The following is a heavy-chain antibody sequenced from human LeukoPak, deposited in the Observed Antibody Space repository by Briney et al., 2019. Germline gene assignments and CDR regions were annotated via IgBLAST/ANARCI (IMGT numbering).Heavy chain of an antibody. D-gene: IGHD6-13*01. V-gene: IGHV3-23*01. Sequence: GGSLRLSCAASGFTFSSYAMSWVRQAPGKGLEWVSAISGSGGSTYYADPVKGRFPIPKDNSKNTLYLQMNSLRAEDTAVYYCAKPGYSSSWSFDYWGQGTLVTVSS. J-gene: IGHJ4*02. CDR1: GFTFSSYA. CDR2: ISGSGGST. CDR3: AKPGYSSSWSFDY.